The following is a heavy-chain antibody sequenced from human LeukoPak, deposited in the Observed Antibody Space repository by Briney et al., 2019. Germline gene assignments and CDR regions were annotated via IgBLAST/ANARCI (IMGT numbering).Heavy chain of an antibody. V-gene: IGHV4-38-2*01. CDR2: IYSSGST. Sequence: SETLSLTCSVSGYSISSGYYWGWIRQPPGKTLEWIGSIYSSGSTYYNSSLQSRVIIIIDTPKNHFSLTLSSVTAADTAVYYCARSDGYGLVDIWGQGTMVTVSS. CDR1: GYSISSGYY. D-gene: IGHD3-10*01. CDR3: ARSDGYGLVDI. J-gene: IGHJ3*02.